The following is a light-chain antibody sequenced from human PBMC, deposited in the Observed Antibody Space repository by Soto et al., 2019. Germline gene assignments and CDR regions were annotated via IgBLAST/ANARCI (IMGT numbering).Light chain of an antibody. CDR3: QESFTTPGT. J-gene: IGKJ1*01. CDR1: QSISNY. CDR2: AAS. Sequence: DIQMTQSPSSLSASVGDRVTITCRASQSISNYLHWYQQKPGKAPKLLISAASSLQSGVPSRFSGTGSGTDFSLTISSPQPDDFATYYCQESFTTPGTFGQGTKVEIK. V-gene: IGKV1-39*01.